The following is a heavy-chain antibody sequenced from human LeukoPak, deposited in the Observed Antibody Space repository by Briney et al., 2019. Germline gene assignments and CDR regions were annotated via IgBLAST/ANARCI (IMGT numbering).Heavy chain of an antibody. CDR3: ARPSTWATVTRYWYFDL. CDR2: FYHSGST. CDR1: GYSISGGSY. Sequence: SETLSLNCAVSGYSISGGSYLGWIRQPPRKGLGWIGTFYHSGSTYYNPSLKSRVTISVDTSKNQFSLKLSSVTAADTAVYYCARPSTWATVTRYWYFDLWGRGTLVTVSS. V-gene: IGHV4-38-2*01. D-gene: IGHD4-17*01. J-gene: IGHJ2*01.